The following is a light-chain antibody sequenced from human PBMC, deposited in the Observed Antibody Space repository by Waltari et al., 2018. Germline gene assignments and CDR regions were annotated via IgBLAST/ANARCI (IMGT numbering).Light chain of an antibody. Sequence: DIQMTQSPSSLSASVGDRITITCRASQSISSYLNWYQQKPGKAPKLLIYAAYNLQSGVPSRFSGSGSGTDFTLTISSLQPEDFATYYCHQSYSPLAWTFGPGTKVEIK. CDR3: HQSYSPLAWT. J-gene: IGKJ1*01. V-gene: IGKV1-39*01. CDR2: AAY. CDR1: QSISSY.